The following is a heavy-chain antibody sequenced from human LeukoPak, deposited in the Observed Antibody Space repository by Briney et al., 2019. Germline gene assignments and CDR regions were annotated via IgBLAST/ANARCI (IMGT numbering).Heavy chain of an antibody. J-gene: IGHJ4*02. CDR1: GESFSGYY. Sequence: SETLSLTCAVYGESFSGYYWSWIRQPPGTGLDWIGEIDHSGSTNYNPSLKSRVTISIDTSKSQFSLKLTSVTAADTAMYYCARRPPNSGNSDGPPGLDYWAQGTLVTVSS. D-gene: IGHD4-23*01. CDR3: ARRPPNSGNSDGPPGLDY. V-gene: IGHV4-34*01. CDR2: IDHSGST.